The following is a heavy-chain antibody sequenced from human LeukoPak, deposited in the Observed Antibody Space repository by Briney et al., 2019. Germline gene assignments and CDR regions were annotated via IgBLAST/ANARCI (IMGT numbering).Heavy chain of an antibody. V-gene: IGHV1-46*01. CDR1: GYTFSIYN. Sequence: ASVKVSCKASGYTFSIYNMHWVRQAPGQGLEWVGIINPSGGSASDAQKFQGRLTMTRDTSTSTLYMELSSLRSEDTAVYYCARDVGITMIVVVTPIFDYWGQGTLVTVSS. CDR2: INPSGGSA. D-gene: IGHD3-22*01. J-gene: IGHJ4*02. CDR3: ARDVGITMIVVVTPIFDY.